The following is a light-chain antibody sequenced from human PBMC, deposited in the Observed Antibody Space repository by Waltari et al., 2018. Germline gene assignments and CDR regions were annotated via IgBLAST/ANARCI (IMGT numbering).Light chain of an antibody. J-gene: IGKJ1*01. Sequence: AIQMTQSPSSLSASVGDTVTITCRASQHIGSDFGWYQQKPGKAPKLLISATSNLQSGVPSRFSGSGSHTDFTLAIISLQPEDFATYYCLQSYSYPRTFGQGTKVEIK. V-gene: IGKV1-6*02. CDR2: ATS. CDR1: QHIGSD. CDR3: LQSYSYPRT.